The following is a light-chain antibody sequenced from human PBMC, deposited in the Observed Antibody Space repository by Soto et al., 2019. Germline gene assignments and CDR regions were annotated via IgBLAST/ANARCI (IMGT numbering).Light chain of an antibody. J-gene: IGLJ2*01. CDR3: QTWDTGIRV. CDR2: LNSDGSH. Sequence: QPVLTQSPSASASLGASVKLTCTLSSGHSNYVIAWHQQQPEKGPRYLMKLNSDGSHSKGDGIPDRFSGSSSGAGRYLTISSLQSEDEADYYCQTWDTGIRVFGGGTKLTVL. CDR1: SGHSNYV. V-gene: IGLV4-69*01.